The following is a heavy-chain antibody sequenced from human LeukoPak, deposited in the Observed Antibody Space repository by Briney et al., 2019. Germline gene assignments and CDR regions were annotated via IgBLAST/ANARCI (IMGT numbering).Heavy chain of an antibody. Sequence: GASVKVSCKASGYTFTSYYMHWVRQAPGQGLEWTGIINPSGGSTSYAQKFQGRVTMTRDTSTSTVYMELSSLRSEDTAVYYCAREWYCSGGSCSAFDYWGQGTLVTVSS. CDR1: GYTFTSYY. CDR3: AREWYCSGGSCSAFDY. D-gene: IGHD2-15*01. J-gene: IGHJ4*02. CDR2: INPSGGST. V-gene: IGHV1-46*01.